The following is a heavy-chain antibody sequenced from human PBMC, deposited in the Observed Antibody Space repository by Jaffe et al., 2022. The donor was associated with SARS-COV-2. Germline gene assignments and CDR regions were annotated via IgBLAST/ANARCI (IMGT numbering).Heavy chain of an antibody. J-gene: IGHJ6*02. CDR1: GGTFSSYA. D-gene: IGHD2-15*01. CDR2: IIPIFGTA. CDR3: ARGRGYCSGGSCSEYYYYGMDV. Sequence: QVQLVQSGAEVKKPGSSVKVSCKASGGTFSSYAISWVRQAPGQGLEWMGGIIPIFGTANYAQKFQGRVTITADESTSTAYMELSSLRSEDTAVYYCARGRGYCSGGSCSEYYYYGMDVWGQGTTVTVSS. V-gene: IGHV1-69*01.